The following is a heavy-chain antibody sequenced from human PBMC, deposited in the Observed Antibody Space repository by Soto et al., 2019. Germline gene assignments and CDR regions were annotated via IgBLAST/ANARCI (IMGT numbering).Heavy chain of an antibody. J-gene: IGHJ4*02. CDR3: ARGETSYYYDSSGFYFDY. CDR2: INPNSGGT. CDR1: GYTFTGYY. V-gene: IGHV1-2*04. Sequence: ASLKVSCKASGYTFTGYYMHWVRQAPGQGLEWMGWINPNSGGTNYAQKFQGWVTMTRDTSISTAYMELSRLRSDDTAVYYCARGETSYYYDSSGFYFDYWGQGTLVTVSS. D-gene: IGHD3-22*01.